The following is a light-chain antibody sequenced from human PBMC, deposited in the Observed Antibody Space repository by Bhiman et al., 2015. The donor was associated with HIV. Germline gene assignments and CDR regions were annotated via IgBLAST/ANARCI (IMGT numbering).Light chain of an antibody. Sequence: QSVLTQPPSASGTPGQRVTISCSGSSSNIGSNTVNWYQQVPGTAPKLLIYRNNQRPSGIRDRFSGSKSGTSATLGITGLQTGDEADYYCGTWDSSLSCWVFGGGTKLTVL. J-gene: IGLJ3*02. CDR2: RNN. CDR3: GTWDSSLSCWV. V-gene: IGLV1-44*01. CDR1: SSNIGSNT.